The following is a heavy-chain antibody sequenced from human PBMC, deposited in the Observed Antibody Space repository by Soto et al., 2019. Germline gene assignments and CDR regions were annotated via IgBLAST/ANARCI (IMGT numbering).Heavy chain of an antibody. CDR2: INPNSGGT. Sequence: QVQLVQSGAEVKKPGASVKVSCKASGYPFTGYYMHWVRQAPGQGLEWMGWINPNSGGTNYAQKFQGWVTMTRDTSISTAYMELSRLRSDDTAVYYCARVGCSGGSCYSGLDYWGQGTLVTVSS. D-gene: IGHD2-15*01. V-gene: IGHV1-2*04. J-gene: IGHJ4*02. CDR3: ARVGCSGGSCYSGLDY. CDR1: GYPFTGYY.